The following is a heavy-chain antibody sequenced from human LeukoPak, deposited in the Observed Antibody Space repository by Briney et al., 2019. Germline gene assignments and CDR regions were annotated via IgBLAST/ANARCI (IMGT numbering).Heavy chain of an antibody. D-gene: IGHD3-16*01. Sequence: PGGSLRLSCAASGFTFSNAYMSWVRQAPGKGLEWVGSIKRKTDGGTTDYAAPVKGRFTISRDDAKNTLYLQMNSLRDEDTAVYYCAKAPVWTLARESVYFDCWGEGTLVTVSS. CDR3: AKAPVWTLARESVYFDC. J-gene: IGHJ4*02. CDR2: IKRKTDGGTT. CDR1: GFTFSNAY. V-gene: IGHV3-15*01.